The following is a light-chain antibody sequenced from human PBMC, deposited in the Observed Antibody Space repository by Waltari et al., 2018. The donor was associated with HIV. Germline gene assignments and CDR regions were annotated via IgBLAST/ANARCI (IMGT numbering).Light chain of an antibody. J-gene: IGKJ4*01. V-gene: IGKV4-1*01. Sequence: DIVMTQSPDSLAVSLCERATINCKSSQSVVYSSNNKNYLAWYQQKPGQPPKLLIYWASTRESGVPDRFNGSGSGTDFTLTISSLQAEDVAVYYCQQYYSTPLTFGGGTKVEIK. CDR1: QSVVYSSNNKNY. CDR2: WAS. CDR3: QQYYSTPLT.